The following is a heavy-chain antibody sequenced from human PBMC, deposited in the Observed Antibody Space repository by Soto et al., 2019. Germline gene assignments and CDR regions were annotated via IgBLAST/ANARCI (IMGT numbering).Heavy chain of an antibody. D-gene: IGHD6-13*01. CDR3: ARVIAAAADFDY. Sequence: ALVKVSCKASGYTFTSYGLSWVRQAPGQGLEWMGWISAYNRNTNYAQKLQGRVTMTTDTSTSTAYMELRSLRSDDTAVYYCARVIAAAADFDYWGQGTLVTVS. J-gene: IGHJ4*02. V-gene: IGHV1-18*01. CDR2: ISAYNRNT. CDR1: GYTFTSYG.